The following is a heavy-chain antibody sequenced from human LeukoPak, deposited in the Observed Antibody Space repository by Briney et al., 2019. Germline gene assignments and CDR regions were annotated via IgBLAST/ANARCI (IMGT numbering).Heavy chain of an antibody. CDR1: GVSFSGYY. CDR3: ARRRGYSGYIYYMDV. V-gene: IGHV4-34*01. CDR2: INHSGST. J-gene: IGHJ4*02. Sequence: SETLSLTCAVYGVSFSGYYWSWLRQPPGKGLEWLGEINHSGSTNYNPSLKSRVTISVDTSKNQFSLKLSSVTAADTAVYYCARRRGYSGYIYYMDVWGQGTLVTVSS. D-gene: IGHD5-12*01.